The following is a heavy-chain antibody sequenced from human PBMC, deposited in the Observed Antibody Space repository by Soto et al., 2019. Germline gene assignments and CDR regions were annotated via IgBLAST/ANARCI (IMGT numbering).Heavy chain of an antibody. J-gene: IGHJ4*02. CDR1: GVSISSYY. CDR3: ARSDGRY. CDR2: IYYSGST. V-gene: IGHV4-59*01. Sequence: SLTLPLTCTVSGVSISSYYWSWIRQPPGKGLEWIGYIYYSGSTNYNPSLKSRVTISVDTSKNQFSLKLSSVTAADTAVYYCARSDGRYWGQGTLVTVSS.